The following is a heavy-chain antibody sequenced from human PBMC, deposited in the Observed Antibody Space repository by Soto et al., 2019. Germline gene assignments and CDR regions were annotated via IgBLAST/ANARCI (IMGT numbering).Heavy chain of an antibody. D-gene: IGHD3-3*01. J-gene: IGHJ6*02. Sequence: GGSLRLSCAASGFTFSSYAMHWVRQAPGKGLEWVAVISYDGSNKYYADSVKGRFTISRDNSKNTLYLQMNSLRAEDTAVYYCARRINYDFWSGPSTYYYYYGMDVWGQGTTVTVSS. CDR3: ARRINYDFWSGPSTYYYYYGMDV. V-gene: IGHV3-30-3*01. CDR1: GFTFSSYA. CDR2: ISYDGSNK.